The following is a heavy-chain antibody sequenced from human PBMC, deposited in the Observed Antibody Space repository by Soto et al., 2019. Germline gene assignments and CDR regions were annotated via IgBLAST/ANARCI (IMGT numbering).Heavy chain of an antibody. Sequence: GGSLRLSCAASGFTFDDYAMHWVRQAPGKGLEWVSGISWNSGSIGYADSVKGRFTISRDNAKNSLYLQMNSLRAEDTALYYCAKDMTSDILTGYYPFDAFDIWGQGTMVTVSS. CDR3: AKDMTSDILTGYYPFDAFDI. CDR1: GFTFDDYA. J-gene: IGHJ3*02. D-gene: IGHD3-9*01. V-gene: IGHV3-9*01. CDR2: ISWNSGSI.